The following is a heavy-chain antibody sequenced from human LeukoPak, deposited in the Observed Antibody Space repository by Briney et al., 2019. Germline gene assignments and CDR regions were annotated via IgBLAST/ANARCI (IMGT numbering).Heavy chain of an antibody. J-gene: IGHJ4*02. V-gene: IGHV3-11*01. D-gene: IGHD5-18*01. CDR3: AKDMSPDTAMVDY. CDR2: ISSSGNTI. Sequence: GGSLRLSCAASGFTFSDYYMSWIRQAPGKGLEWISYISSSGNTIYYADSVKGRFTISRDNAKNSLYLQMNSLRAEDTALYYCAKDMSPDTAMVDYWGQGTLVTVSS. CDR1: GFTFSDYY.